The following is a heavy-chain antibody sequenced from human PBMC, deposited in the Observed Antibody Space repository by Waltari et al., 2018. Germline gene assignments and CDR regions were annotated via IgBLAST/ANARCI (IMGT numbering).Heavy chain of an antibody. Sequence: EVQLVESGGGLVQPGGSLRLSCAASGFTFSSYWMSWVRQAPGKGLEWVANIKQDGSEKYYVDSVKGRFTISRDNAKNSLYLQMNSLRAEDTAVYYCARESDSSGYFFDYWGQGTLVTVSS. CDR2: IKQDGSEK. CDR3: ARESDSSGYFFDY. J-gene: IGHJ4*02. V-gene: IGHV3-7*01. D-gene: IGHD3-22*01. CDR1: GFTFSSYW.